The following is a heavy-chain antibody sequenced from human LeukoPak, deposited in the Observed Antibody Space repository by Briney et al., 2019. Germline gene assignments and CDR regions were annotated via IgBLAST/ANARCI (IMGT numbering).Heavy chain of an antibody. J-gene: IGHJ4*02. CDR3: ASSYGGNSGNY. V-gene: IGHV3-21*01. CDR2: ISSSSSYI. CDR1: GFTFSDYS. Sequence: GGSLRLSCAASGFTFSDYSMNWVRQAPGKGLEWVSSISSSSSYIYYADSVKGRFTISRDNAKNSLYLQMNSLRAEDTAVYYCASSYGGNSGNYWGQGTLVTVSS. D-gene: IGHD4-23*01.